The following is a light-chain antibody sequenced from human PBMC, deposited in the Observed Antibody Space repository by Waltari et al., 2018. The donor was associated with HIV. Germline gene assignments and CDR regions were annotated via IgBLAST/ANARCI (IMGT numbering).Light chain of an antibody. Sequence: QSAVSKPTLAPGSPGQPVPSSSPATSSKLGGVNYVSWYQQYPGKAPKVMIHEVNKRPSGVPDRFSGSKSGNTASLTVSGLQAEDEAYYYCSSYAGSNSWVFGGGTKLTVL. V-gene: IGLV2-8*01. CDR2: EVN. J-gene: IGLJ3*02. CDR3: SSYAGSNSWV. CDR1: SSKLGGVNY.